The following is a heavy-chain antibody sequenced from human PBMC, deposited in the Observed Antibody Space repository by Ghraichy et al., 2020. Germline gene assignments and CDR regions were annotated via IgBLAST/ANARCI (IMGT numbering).Heavy chain of an antibody. CDR3: ARDPGGTVTDWYFDL. D-gene: IGHD4-17*01. J-gene: IGHJ2*01. Sequence: GGSLRLSCAASGFIFSSYGMHWVRQPPGKGLEWVAVIWYDGSSEYYADSVKGRFTISRDNSKNTLYLQMNSLRAEDTAVYYCARDPGGTVTDWYFDLWGCGTLVTVSS. CDR1: GFIFSSYG. V-gene: IGHV3-33*01. CDR2: IWYDGSSE.